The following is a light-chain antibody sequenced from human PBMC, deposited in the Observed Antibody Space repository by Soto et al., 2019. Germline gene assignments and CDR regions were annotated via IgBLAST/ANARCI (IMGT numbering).Light chain of an antibody. CDR2: GES. CDR1: QSVGTK. V-gene: IGKV3-20*01. Sequence: IVMTQSPATLSVSPGERANLSCRASQSVGTKLAWYQQTPGQAPRLLIYGESSRATGIPDRFSGSGSGTDFTLTISRLEPEDFAVYYCQQYGSSRTFGQGTKVDI. J-gene: IGKJ1*01. CDR3: QQYGSSRT.